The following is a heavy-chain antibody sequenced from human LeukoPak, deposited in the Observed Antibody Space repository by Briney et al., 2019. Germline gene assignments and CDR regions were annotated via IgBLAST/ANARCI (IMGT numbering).Heavy chain of an antibody. Sequence: GGSLRLSCAASGFTFGDYAMHWVRQAPGKGLEWVSGISWNGGSVGYADSVKGRFTISRDSAKNSLYLQMNSLRAEDTALYYCAKDRSSSWYALSYRGQGTLVTVSS. D-gene: IGHD6-13*01. CDR1: GFTFGDYA. J-gene: IGHJ4*02. CDR3: AKDRSSSWYALSY. V-gene: IGHV3-9*01. CDR2: ISWNGGSV.